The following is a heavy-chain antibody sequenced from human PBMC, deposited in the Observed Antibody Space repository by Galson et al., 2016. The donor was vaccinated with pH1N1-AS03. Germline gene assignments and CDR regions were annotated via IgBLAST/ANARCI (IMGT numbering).Heavy chain of an antibody. CDR2: IKSKTHGGTT. CDR3: STGLLWFDFFEF. D-gene: IGHD2-21*02. V-gene: IGHV3-15*01. Sequence: SLRLSCAASGFSFTNAWMNWVRQVPGKGLEWVGRIKSKTHGGTTVYAAPVKGRFTISRDDPKNMVYLQMNSLKTEDTAVYYCSTGLLWFDFFEFWGPGTLVTVSS. J-gene: IGHJ4*02. CDR1: GFSFTNAW.